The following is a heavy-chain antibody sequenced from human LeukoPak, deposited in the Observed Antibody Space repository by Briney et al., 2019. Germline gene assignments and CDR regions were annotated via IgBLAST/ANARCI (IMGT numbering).Heavy chain of an antibody. D-gene: IGHD4-23*01. CDR2: INSNTGDT. V-gene: IGHV1-2*02. J-gene: IGHJ4*02. Sequence: GASVKVSCKTSGYPLTGYYIHWVRQAAGQRLEWMVWINSNTGDTRYAQNFQGRVTMTRDTSTTTVYMELSSLTSDDTAVYYCARDRYYGGNSYGYWGQGTLVTVSS. CDR1: GYPLTGYY. CDR3: ARDRYYGGNSYGY.